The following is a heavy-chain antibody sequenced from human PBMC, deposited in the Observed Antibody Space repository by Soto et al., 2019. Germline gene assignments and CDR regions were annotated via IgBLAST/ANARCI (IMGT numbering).Heavy chain of an antibody. J-gene: IGHJ4*02. V-gene: IGHV3-49*04. CDR1: GFTFNDYT. CDR3: TAGKLYPSLDFDY. Sequence: GSLRLSCTASGFTFNDYTLGWVRQAPGKGLEWVGFIRSKAYGGTTEYAASVKGRFTISRDDSKSIAYLQMNSLKTEDTAVYYCTAGKLYPSLDFDYWGQGTLVTVSS. CDR2: IRSKAYGGTT. D-gene: IGHD2-8*01.